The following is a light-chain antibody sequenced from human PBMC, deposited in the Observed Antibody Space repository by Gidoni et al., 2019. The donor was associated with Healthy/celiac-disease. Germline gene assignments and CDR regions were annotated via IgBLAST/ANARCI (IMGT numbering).Light chain of an antibody. CDR3: QQYNSYCT. CDR2: KAS. J-gene: IGKJ1*01. CDR1: QSISSW. V-gene: IGKV1-5*03. Sequence: DIQMTQSPSTLSASVGDRVTITCRASQSISSWLAWYQQKPGKAPKLLIYKASSLESGVPSRFSGSGSGTEFTLTSSSLQPDDFATYYCQQYNSYCTFXXXTKVEIK.